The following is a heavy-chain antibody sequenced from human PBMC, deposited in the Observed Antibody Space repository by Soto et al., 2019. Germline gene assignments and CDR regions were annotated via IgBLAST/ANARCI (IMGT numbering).Heavy chain of an antibody. CDR2: IYHSGST. D-gene: IGHD4-17*01. J-gene: IGHJ6*02. CDR1: GGSISSGGYS. CDR3: ARAHYGDYGYGMDV. V-gene: IGHV4-30-2*01. Sequence: PSETLSLTCAVSGGSISSGGYSWSWIRQPPGKGLEWIGYIYHSGSTYYNPSLKSRVTISVDRSKNQFSLKLSSVTAADTAVYYCARAHYGDYGYGMDVWSQGTTVTVSS.